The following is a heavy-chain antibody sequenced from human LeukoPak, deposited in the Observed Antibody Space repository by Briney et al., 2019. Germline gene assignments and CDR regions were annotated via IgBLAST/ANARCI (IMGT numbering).Heavy chain of an antibody. J-gene: IGHJ4*02. Sequence: GGSLRLSCAASGFTVSTNYMSWARQAPGKGLEWVSVVYSDGKTCYADAVKGRFTISKDNSRNTLYLQMNSLRAEDTAVYYCEGWERPFDYWGQGALVTVSS. CDR2: VYSDGKT. CDR1: GFTVSTNY. V-gene: IGHV3-53*01. CDR3: EGWERPFDY. D-gene: IGHD1-26*01.